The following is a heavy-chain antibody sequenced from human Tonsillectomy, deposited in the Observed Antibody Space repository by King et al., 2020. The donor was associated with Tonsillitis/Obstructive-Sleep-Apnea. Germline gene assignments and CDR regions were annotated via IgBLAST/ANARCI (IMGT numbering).Heavy chain of an antibody. Sequence: VQLQESGPGLVKPSETLSLTCTVSGGSVSSGSYYWSWIRQPPGKGLEWIGYIYYSGSTNYNPSLKSRVTISVDTSKNQFSLKLSSVTAADTAVYYCARDIVVDDFWSGYFVWGKGTTVTVSS. D-gene: IGHD3-3*01. J-gene: IGHJ6*04. CDR1: GGSVSSGSYY. CDR2: IYYSGST. V-gene: IGHV4-61*01. CDR3: ARDIVVDDFWSGYFV.